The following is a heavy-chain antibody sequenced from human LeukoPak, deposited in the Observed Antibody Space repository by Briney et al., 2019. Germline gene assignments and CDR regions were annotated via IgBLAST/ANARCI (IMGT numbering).Heavy chain of an antibody. Sequence: KASEALSLNCTVSAGSISSYYWSWLRQPPGKGLEYIGYTHYSGSTNYNPSLKSRVTISLDISGNQFSLRLSSVTAADTAVYYCASGYCGGACQLGGVDMWGQGTMVTVSS. CDR3: ASGYCGGACQLGGVDM. J-gene: IGHJ3*02. D-gene: IGHD2-21*02. V-gene: IGHV4-59*01. CDR2: THYSGST. CDR1: AGSISSYY.